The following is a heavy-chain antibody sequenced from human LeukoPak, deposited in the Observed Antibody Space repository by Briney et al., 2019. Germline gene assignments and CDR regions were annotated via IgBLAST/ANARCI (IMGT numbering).Heavy chain of an antibody. CDR3: ARWRLDVFGGNFYFDY. D-gene: IGHD3-16*01. V-gene: IGHV3-11*01. CDR2: ISSSGSTI. CDR1: GLTFSDYY. Sequence: AGGSLRLSCAASGLTFSDYYMSWIRQAPGKGLEWVSYISSSGSTIYYADSVKGRFTISRDNAKNSLYLQMNSLRAEDTAVYYCARWRLDVFGGNFYFDYWGQGTLVTVSS. J-gene: IGHJ4*02.